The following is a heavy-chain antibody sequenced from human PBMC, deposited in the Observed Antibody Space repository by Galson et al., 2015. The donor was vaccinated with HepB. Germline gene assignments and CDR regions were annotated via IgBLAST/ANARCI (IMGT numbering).Heavy chain of an antibody. CDR2: IYPGDSDT. CDR1: GYSFTSYW. CDR3: ARRGRSGYDYVARNWYFDL. V-gene: IGHV5-51*01. J-gene: IGHJ2*01. Sequence: QSGAEVKKPGESLKISCKGSGYSFTSYWIGWVRQMPGKGLEWMGIIYPGDSDTRYSPSFQGQVTISADKSISTAYLQWSSLKASDTAMYYCARRGRSGYDYVARNWYFDLWGRGTLVTVSS. D-gene: IGHD5-12*01.